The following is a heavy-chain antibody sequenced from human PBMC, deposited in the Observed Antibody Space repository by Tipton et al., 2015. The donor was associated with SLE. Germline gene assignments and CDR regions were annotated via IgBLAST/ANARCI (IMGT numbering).Heavy chain of an antibody. CDR2: ITWNSDRV. Sequence: SLRLSCAASGFTFTNFAMNWVRQAPGKGLEWVSGITWNSDRVAYADPVKGRFTTSRDNAKNSLYLQMNSLRTEDTALYYCAKGEIGELEGYFDYWGQGTLVTVSS. V-gene: IGHV3-9*01. CDR1: GFTFTNFA. CDR3: AKGEIGELEGYFDY. D-gene: IGHD1-7*01. J-gene: IGHJ4*02.